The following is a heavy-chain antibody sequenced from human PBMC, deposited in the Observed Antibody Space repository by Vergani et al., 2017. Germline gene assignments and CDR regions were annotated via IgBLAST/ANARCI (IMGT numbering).Heavy chain of an antibody. CDR1: GFTFGDYY. CDR3: AKFPLNITTPDRGDF. CDR2: ISYDGDTT. J-gene: IGHJ4*02. Sequence: VHLEESGGGLVQPGGSLRLSCAASGFTFGDYYMAWIRLAPGKGLDWVALISYDGDTTYYEDSVKGRFTISRDNSKNTLFLQMHSLRVEDTALYYCAKFPLNITTPDRGDFWGQGSLVTVSS. D-gene: IGHD1-1*01. V-gene: IGHV3-30*18.